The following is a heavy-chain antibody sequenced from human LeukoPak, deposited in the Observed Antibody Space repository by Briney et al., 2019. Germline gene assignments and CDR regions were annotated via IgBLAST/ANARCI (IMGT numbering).Heavy chain of an antibody. CDR3: ARDLGYGFLEWLNAPPSFDY. Sequence: ASVKVSCKASGYTFTAYSMHWVRQAPGQGLEYMGWISAYNGNTNYAQKLQGRVTMTTDTSTSTAYMELRSLRSDDTAVYYCARDLGYGFLEWLNAPPSFDYWGQGTLVTVSS. J-gene: IGHJ4*02. CDR2: ISAYNGNT. V-gene: IGHV1-18*04. CDR1: GYTFTAYS. D-gene: IGHD3-3*01.